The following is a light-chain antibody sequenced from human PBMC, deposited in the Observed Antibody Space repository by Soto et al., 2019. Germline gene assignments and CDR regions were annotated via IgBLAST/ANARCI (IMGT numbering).Light chain of an antibody. J-gene: IGLJ1*01. CDR1: SSDVGGYNY. V-gene: IGLV2-8*01. Sequence: QSALTQPPSAYGSPGQSVDISCTGTSSDVGGYNYVSWYQQHPGKAPKLMIYEVNKRPSGVPDRFSGSKSGNTASLTVSGLQAEDEADYYCSSYAGSSNVFGTGTKVTVL. CDR2: EVN. CDR3: SSYAGSSNV.